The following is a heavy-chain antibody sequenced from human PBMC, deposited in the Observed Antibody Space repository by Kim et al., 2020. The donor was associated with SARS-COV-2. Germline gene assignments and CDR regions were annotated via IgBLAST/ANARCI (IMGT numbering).Heavy chain of an antibody. CDR3: ARVYEAGYYGSGNWFDP. D-gene: IGHD3-10*01. CDR1: GFTFSSYE. CDR2: ISSSGSTI. V-gene: IGHV3-48*03. Sequence: GGSLRLSCAASGFTFSSYEMNWVRQAPGKGLEWVSYISSSGSTIYYADSVKGRFTISRDNAKNSLYLQMNSLRAEDTAVYYCARVYEAGYYGSGNWFDPWGQGTLDTVS. J-gene: IGHJ5*02.